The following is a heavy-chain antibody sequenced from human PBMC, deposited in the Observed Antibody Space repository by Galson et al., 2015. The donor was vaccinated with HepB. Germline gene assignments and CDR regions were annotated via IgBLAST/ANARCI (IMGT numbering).Heavy chain of an antibody. Sequence: SVKVSCKASGGTFSSYAISWVRQAPGQGLEWMGGIIPIFGTANYAQKFQGRVTITADESTSTAYMELSSLRSEDTAVYYCASRPRGLGGYDLPTDYWGQGTLVTVSS. CDR1: GGTFSSYA. V-gene: IGHV1-69*13. D-gene: IGHD5-12*01. CDR3: ASRPRGLGGYDLPTDY. CDR2: IIPIFGTA. J-gene: IGHJ4*02.